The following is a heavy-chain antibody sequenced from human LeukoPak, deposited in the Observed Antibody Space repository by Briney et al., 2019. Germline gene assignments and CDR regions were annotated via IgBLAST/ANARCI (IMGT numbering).Heavy chain of an antibody. Sequence: GESLRLSCAGSGFTFGDAWMSWVRQAPGKGLEWVGHIRRKTEGGTTEYAAPVKGRFTISRDDSKKTLYLQMNSLKTDNTAVYYCATDLLDYWGQGILVTVSS. J-gene: IGHJ4*02. CDR1: GFTFGDAW. CDR2: IRRKTEGGTT. V-gene: IGHV3-15*01. CDR3: ATDLLDY.